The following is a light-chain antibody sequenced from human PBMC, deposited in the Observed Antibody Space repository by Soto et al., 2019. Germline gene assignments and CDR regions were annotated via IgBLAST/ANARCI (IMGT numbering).Light chain of an antibody. CDR1: QSVSDTH. J-gene: IGKJ1*01. Sequence: EIVLTQSPGALSLSPGESATLSCRASQSVSDTHVAWYQQRPGQAPRLLIYGSSSRATGIPDRFSGSGSGTDFTLTISRLEPEDFAVYYCQRYGNSPWAFGQGTKVDIK. CDR2: GSS. CDR3: QRYGNSPWA. V-gene: IGKV3-20*01.